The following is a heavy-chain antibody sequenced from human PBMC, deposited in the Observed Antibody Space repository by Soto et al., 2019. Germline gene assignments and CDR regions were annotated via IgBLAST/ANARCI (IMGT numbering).Heavy chain of an antibody. CDR2: VIPIIGEG. D-gene: IGHD1-1*01. CDR1: GGTFSSQT. Sequence: QVQLVQSGAEVKEPGSSVKVSCKVSGGTFSSQTINWVRQVPGQGLEWMGSVIPIIGEGKYAQSFLGRVTITADRSTSKAYRERGSLRSEDTAVYYCASPAVNDLDADSSAFDIWGQGTMVTVSS. J-gene: IGHJ3*02. V-gene: IGHV1-69*02. CDR3: ASPAVNDLDADSSAFDI.